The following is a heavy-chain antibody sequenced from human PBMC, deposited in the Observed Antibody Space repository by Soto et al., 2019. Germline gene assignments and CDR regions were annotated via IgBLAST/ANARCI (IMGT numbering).Heavy chain of an antibody. CDR3: XRDFSRIVGATADAFDL. CDR2: ISATGYYI. J-gene: IGHJ3*01. D-gene: IGHD1-26*01. CDR1: GFSFNSYA. V-gene: IGHV3-21*01. Sequence: PGGSLRLSCVASGFSFNSYAMNWVRLAPGKGPEWVATISATGYYIYYADSVQGRFTISRDNARKSLFLQMNGLEAEDTAVYYCXRDFSRIVGATADAFDLWGQGTPVTVSS.